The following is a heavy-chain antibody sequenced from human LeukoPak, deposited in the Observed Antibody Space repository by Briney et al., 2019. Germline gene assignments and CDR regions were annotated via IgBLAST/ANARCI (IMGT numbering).Heavy chain of an antibody. V-gene: IGHV3-74*01. CDR1: GFIFSNYW. Sequence: GGSLRLSCAGSGFIFSNYWMHWVRQVPGKGPVWASSITNDGSRTFYADSVKGRLTISRDNAKNMLYLQMNSLRAEDTAIYYCTHAWSNWGQGTLITVSS. CDR3: THAWSN. D-gene: IGHD2-8*01. J-gene: IGHJ4*02. CDR2: ITNDGSRT.